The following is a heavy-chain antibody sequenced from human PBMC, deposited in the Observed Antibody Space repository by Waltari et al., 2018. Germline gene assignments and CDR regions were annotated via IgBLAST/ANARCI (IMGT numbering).Heavy chain of an antibody. D-gene: IGHD6-13*01. J-gene: IGHJ5*02. CDR1: GYTFTSYD. Sequence: QVQLVQSGAEVKKPGASVKVSCKASGYTFTSYDINWGRQATGQGVEWMGWMHPNSGKTGYAKKFQDRVIMTTNTSRSTAYMELSSLRSEDTAVYYCARGAAAGKGANWFDPWGQGTLVIVSS. V-gene: IGHV1-8*01. CDR3: ARGAAAGKGANWFDP. CDR2: MHPNSGKT.